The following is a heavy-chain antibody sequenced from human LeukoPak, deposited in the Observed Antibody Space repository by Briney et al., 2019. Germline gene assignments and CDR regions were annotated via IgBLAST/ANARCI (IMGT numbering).Heavy chain of an antibody. CDR1: GFTYRTYW. CDR2: VKQDGSQK. V-gene: IGHV3-7*01. CDR3: ARESATLPYFDD. J-gene: IGHJ4*02. Sequence: PGGSLRLSCVGSGFTYRTYWKTWFRQAPGKGREWGGDVKQDGSQKNYVDSVKGRFTISRDNAKNSLYLQMNRLRAEDTAVYYWARESATLPYFDDWGQGTLVTVPS. D-gene: IGHD2-15*01.